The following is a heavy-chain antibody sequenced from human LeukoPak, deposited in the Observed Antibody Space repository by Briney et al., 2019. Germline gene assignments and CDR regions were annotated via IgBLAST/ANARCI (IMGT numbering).Heavy chain of an antibody. CDR2: IIPIFGTA. CDR3: ARTSWDIVVVPAAIGKYYFDY. Sequence: SVKVSCKASGGTFSSYAISWVRQAPGQGLEWMGGIIPIFGTANYAQKFQGRVTITADESTSTAYMELSSLRSEDTAVYYYARTSWDIVVVPAAIGKYYFDYWGQGTLVTVSS. CDR1: GGTFSSYA. V-gene: IGHV1-69*13. J-gene: IGHJ4*02. D-gene: IGHD2-2*02.